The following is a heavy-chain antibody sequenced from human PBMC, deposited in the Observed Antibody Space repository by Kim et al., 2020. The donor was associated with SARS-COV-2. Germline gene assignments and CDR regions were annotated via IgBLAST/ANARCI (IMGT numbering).Heavy chain of an antibody. J-gene: IGHJ4*02. V-gene: IGHV3-23*01. CDR2: T. D-gene: IGHD6-13*01. CDR3: AKDRIAGPLGY. Sequence: TYYADSVKGPFTISRDNSKNTLYLQMNSLRAEDTAVYYCAKDRIAGPLGYWGQGTLVTVSS.